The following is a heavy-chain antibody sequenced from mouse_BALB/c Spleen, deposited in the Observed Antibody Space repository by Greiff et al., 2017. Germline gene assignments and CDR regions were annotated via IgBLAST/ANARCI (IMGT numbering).Heavy chain of an antibody. Sequence: VQLKESGPDLVKPSQSLSLTCTVTGYSITSGYSWYWIRQPPGNKLEWMGYIHYSGSTNYNPSLKSRISITRDTSKNQFFLQLNSVTTEDTATYYYASELTGTDWFAYWGRGTLVTVSA. V-gene: IGHV3-1*02. CDR2: IHYSGST. J-gene: IGHJ3*01. CDR3: ASELTGTDWFAY. D-gene: IGHD4-1*01. CDR1: GYSITSGYS.